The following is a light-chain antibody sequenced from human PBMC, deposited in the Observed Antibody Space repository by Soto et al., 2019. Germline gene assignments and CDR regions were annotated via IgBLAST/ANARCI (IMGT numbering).Light chain of an antibody. CDR1: QSVSSY. V-gene: IGKV3-11*01. CDR3: QQRSNWSRT. Sequence: EIVLTQSPATLSLSPGERATLSCRASQSVSSYLAWYQQKPGQAPRLLIYDASNRATGIPARFSGSGSGTDFTLTISSLEPEDFAVYYCQQRSNWSRTFRQGTKV. CDR2: DAS. J-gene: IGKJ1*01.